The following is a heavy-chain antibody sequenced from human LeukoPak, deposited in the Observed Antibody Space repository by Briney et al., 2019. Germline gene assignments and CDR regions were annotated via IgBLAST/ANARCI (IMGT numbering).Heavy chain of an antibody. V-gene: IGHV3-9*03. D-gene: IGHD6-13*01. CDR1: GFTFDDYA. Sequence: GGSLRLSCAASGFTFDDYAMHWVRQAPGKGLEWVSGISWNSGSIGYADSVKGRFTISRDNAKNSLYLQMNSLRAEDMALYYCAKGVSSWYQNWYFDLWGRGTLVTVSS. J-gene: IGHJ2*01. CDR2: ISWNSGSI. CDR3: AKGVSSWYQNWYFDL.